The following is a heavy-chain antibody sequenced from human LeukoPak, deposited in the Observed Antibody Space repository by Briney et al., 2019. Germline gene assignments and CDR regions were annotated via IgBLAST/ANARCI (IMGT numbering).Heavy chain of an antibody. Sequence: SVKVSCKASGGTFSSYAISWVRQAPGQGLEWMGGIIPIFGTANYAQKFQGRVTITTDESTSTAYMELSSLRSEDTAVYYCARADYYDSSGYYFPFDYWGQGTLVTVSS. V-gene: IGHV1-69*05. D-gene: IGHD3-22*01. CDR3: ARADYYDSSGYYFPFDY. CDR2: IIPIFGTA. CDR1: GGTFSSYA. J-gene: IGHJ4*02.